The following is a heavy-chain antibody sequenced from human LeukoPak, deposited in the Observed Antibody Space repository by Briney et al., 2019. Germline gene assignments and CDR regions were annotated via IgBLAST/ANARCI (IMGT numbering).Heavy chain of an antibody. V-gene: IGHV4-4*02. J-gene: IGHJ4*02. Sequence: SETLSLTCAVSGGSISSSNWWSWVRQPPGKGLEWIGEIYHSGSTNYNPSLKSRVTISVDKSKNQFSLKLSSVTATDTAVYYCAADRYCSGGSCLLPFDYWGQGTLVTVSS. D-gene: IGHD2-15*01. CDR2: IYHSGST. CDR1: GGSISSSNW. CDR3: AADRYCSGGSCLLPFDY.